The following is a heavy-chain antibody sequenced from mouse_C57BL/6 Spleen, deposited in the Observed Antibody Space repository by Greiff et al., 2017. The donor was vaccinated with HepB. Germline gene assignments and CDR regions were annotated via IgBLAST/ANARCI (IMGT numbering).Heavy chain of an antibody. CDR3: ARASDSSGYYAMDY. V-gene: IGHV1-18*01. Sequence: EVQLQQSGPELVKPGASVKIPCKASGYTFTDYNMDWVKQGHGKSLEWIGDINPNNGGTIYNQKFKGKATLTVDKSSSTAYMELRSLTSEDTAVYYCARASDSSGYYAMDYWGQGTSVTVSS. CDR2: INPNNGGT. D-gene: IGHD3-2*02. J-gene: IGHJ4*01. CDR1: GYTFTDYN.